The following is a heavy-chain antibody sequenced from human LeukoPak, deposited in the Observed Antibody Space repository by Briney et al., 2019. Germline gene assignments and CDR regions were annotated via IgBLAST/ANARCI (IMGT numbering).Heavy chain of an antibody. CDR3: ARGGYSGTYYFDY. CDR1: GFTFSSYA. D-gene: IGHD1-26*01. V-gene: IGHV3-23*01. J-gene: IGHJ4*02. CDR2: ISGSGGST. Sequence: PGGSLRLSCAASGFTFSSYAMSWVRQAPGKGLEWVSVISGSGGSTYSAESVKGRFTISRDNSKNTLYLQMNGLRVEDTAVYYCARGGYSGTYYFDYWAQGTLVTVSS.